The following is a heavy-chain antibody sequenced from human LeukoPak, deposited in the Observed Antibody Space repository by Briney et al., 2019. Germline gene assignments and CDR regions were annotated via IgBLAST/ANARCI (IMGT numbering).Heavy chain of an antibody. CDR2: IYHSGST. D-gene: IGHD2-2*01. V-gene: IGHV4-30-2*01. CDR1: GGSISSAGYS. CDR3: ARADIVVVPAAKGAFDI. J-gene: IGHJ3*02. Sequence: SETLCLTCAVSGGSISSAGYSRSWIRQPPGKGLEWIGYIYHSGSTYYNPSLKSRVTISVDRSKNQFSLKPSSVTAADTAVYYCARADIVVVPAAKGAFDIWGQGTIVTVSS.